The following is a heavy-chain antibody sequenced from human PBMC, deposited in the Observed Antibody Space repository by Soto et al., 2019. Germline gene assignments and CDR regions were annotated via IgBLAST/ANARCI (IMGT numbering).Heavy chain of an antibody. CDR3: ARDHTVRGAYYYYGMDV. V-gene: IGHV1-69*01. D-gene: IGHD3-10*02. J-gene: IGHJ6*02. CDR1: GGTFSSYA. Sequence: QVQLVQSGAEVKKPGSSVNVSCKASGGTFSSYAISWVRQAPGQGLEWMGGIIPIFGTANYAQKFQGRVTITADESTSTAYMELSSLRSDDTAVYYCARDHTVRGAYYYYGMDVWGQGTTVTVSS. CDR2: IIPIFGTA.